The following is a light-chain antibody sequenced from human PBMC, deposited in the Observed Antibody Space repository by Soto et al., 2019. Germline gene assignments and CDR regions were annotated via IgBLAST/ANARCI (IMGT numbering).Light chain of an antibody. CDR1: RSVNNF. CDR3: HQRAGWPPT. CDR2: DAS. J-gene: IGKJ4*01. Sequence: EIVLTQSPVTLSLSPGERATLSCRATRSVNNFVAWYQQKPGQAPSLLISDASNRATGIPDRFSGSGSGTDLTLTINSLEPEDFAVYFCHQRAGWPPTFGGGTKVEIK. V-gene: IGKV3-11*01.